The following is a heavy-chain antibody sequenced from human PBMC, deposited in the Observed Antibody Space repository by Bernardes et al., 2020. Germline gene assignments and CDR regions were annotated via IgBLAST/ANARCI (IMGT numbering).Heavy chain of an antibody. CDR1: GFTFSSQA. CDR3: ARIRTTVTTKSLDY. Sequence: GGSLRLSCAASGFTFSSQAMTWVRQAPGKGLEWVSSTSGSGGTTSYADSVQGRFTISRDNSRNTLYLQMNSLRAEDTATYYCARIRTTVTTKSLDYWGQGTTVTVSS. D-gene: IGHD4-17*01. CDR2: TSGSGGTT. V-gene: IGHV3-23*01. J-gene: IGHJ4*02.